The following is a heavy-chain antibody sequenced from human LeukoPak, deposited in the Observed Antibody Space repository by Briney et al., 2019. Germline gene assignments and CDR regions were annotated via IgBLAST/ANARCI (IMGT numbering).Heavy chain of an antibody. CDR2: IWYDGSNK. CDR3: ARSIPQLTALRFLEWSQADYYYYGMDV. J-gene: IGHJ6*02. D-gene: IGHD3-3*01. Sequence: PGGSLRLSCAASGFTFSSYGMHWVRQAPGKGLEWVAVIWYDGSNKYYADSVKGRFTISRDNSKNTLYLQMNSLRAEDTAVYYCARSIPQLTALRFLEWSQADYYYYGMDVWGQGTTVTVSS. V-gene: IGHV3-33*01. CDR1: GFTFSSYG.